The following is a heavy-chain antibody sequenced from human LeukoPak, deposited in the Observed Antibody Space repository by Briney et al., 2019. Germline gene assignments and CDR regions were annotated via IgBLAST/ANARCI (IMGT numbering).Heavy chain of an antibody. D-gene: IGHD3-10*01. CDR2: IGTAGDT. Sequence: GGSLRLSCAASGFTLSSYAMSWVRQAPGKGLEWVSAIGTAGDTYYPGSVKGRFTISRENAKNSLYLQVNSLRAGDTAVYYCARGYGGFGELLPGWFDPWGQGTLVTVSS. V-gene: IGHV3-13*01. CDR1: GFTLSSYA. J-gene: IGHJ5*02. CDR3: ARGYGGFGELLPGWFDP.